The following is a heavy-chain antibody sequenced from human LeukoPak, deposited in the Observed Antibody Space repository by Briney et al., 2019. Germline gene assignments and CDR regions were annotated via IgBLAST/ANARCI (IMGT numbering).Heavy chain of an antibody. J-gene: IGHJ1*01. D-gene: IGHD2-15*01. V-gene: IGHV4-61*01. Sequence: SETLSLTCTVSGGSFSSGSYYWSWLPQPPRKGLEWVVYIYYSGSTNYNPSLKSRVTISVDTSKNQFSLKLSSVTAADTAVYYCAGELGYCSGGSCYPEYFQHWGQGTLVTVSS. CDR3: AGELGYCSGGSCYPEYFQH. CDR2: IYYSGST. CDR1: GGSFSSGSYY.